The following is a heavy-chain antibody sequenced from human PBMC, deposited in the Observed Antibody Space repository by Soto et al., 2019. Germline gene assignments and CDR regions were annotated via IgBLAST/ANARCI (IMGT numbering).Heavy chain of an antibody. J-gene: IGHJ6*02. Sequence: QVQLVQSGAEMKKPGSSVTVSCKVLGGTFISYAISWVRQAPGQGLEWMGGIIPIFGAPNYAQNFQGRVTNTADGSTSTAYMDLSSLRSEDPAVYYFAGGLWRGYSEYYYDMDVWGQGTAVTVSS. CDR3: AGGLWRGYSEYYYDMDV. V-gene: IGHV1-69*01. CDR1: GGTFISYA. CDR2: IIPIFGAP. D-gene: IGHD3-3*01.